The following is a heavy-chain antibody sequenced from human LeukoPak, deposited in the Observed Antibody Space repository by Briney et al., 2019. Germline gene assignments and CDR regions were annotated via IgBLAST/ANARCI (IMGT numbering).Heavy chain of an antibody. CDR1: GFTFSSNY. J-gene: IGHJ4*02. V-gene: IGHV3-53*01. Sequence: GGSLRLSCAASGFTFSSNYMSWVRQAPGKGLEWVSVIYSGGSTYYADSVKGRFTISRDNSKNTLYLQMNSLRAEDTAVYYCARRRSSGRIDYWGQGTLVTVSS. D-gene: IGHD6-19*01. CDR2: IYSGGST. CDR3: ARRRSSGRIDY.